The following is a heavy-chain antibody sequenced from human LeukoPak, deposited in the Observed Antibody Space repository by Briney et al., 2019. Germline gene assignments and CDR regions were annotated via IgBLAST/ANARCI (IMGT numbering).Heavy chain of an antibody. CDR2: IYYSGST. CDR3: ARLPFICSGGSCYLHHFDY. Sequence: PSETLSLTCTVSGGSISSYYWSWIRQPPGKGLEWIGSIYYSGSTYYNPSLKSRATISVDTSKNQFSLKLTSVTGADTAVYFCARLPFICSGGSCYLHHFDYWGQGTLVTVSS. J-gene: IGHJ4*02. CDR1: GGSISSYY. V-gene: IGHV4-59*05. D-gene: IGHD2-15*01.